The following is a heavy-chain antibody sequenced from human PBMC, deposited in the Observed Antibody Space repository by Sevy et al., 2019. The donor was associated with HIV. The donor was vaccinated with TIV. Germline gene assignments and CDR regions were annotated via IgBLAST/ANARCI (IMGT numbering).Heavy chain of an antibody. CDR1: GFTFSGYW. V-gene: IGHV3-7*01. D-gene: IGHD5-18*01. CDR3: ARDSPGYGAYDY. CDR2: IKEDGSAE. Sequence: GESLKISCAASGFTFSGYWMTWVRQAPGKGLEWVANIKEDGSAEYYVDSVKGRFTISRDNAKNSVFLQLNSLRVEDTAMYYCARDSPGYGAYDYLGQGTLVTVSS. J-gene: IGHJ4*02.